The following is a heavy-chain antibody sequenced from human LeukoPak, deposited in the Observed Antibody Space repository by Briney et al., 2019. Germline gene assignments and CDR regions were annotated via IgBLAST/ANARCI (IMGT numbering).Heavy chain of an antibody. CDR1: GYTFTSYY. V-gene: IGHV1-46*01. D-gene: IGHD6-25*01. Sequence: ASVKVSCKASGYTFTSYYMHWVRQAPGQGLEWKGIINPSGGSTSYAQKFQGGVTMTRDTSTSTVYMELSSLRSEDTAVYYCARRRYSSGWFDPWGQGTLVTVSS. CDR2: INPSGGST. CDR3: ARRRYSSGWFDP. J-gene: IGHJ5*02.